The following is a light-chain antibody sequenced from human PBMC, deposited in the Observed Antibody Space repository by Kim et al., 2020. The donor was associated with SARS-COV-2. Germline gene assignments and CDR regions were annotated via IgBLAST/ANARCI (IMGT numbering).Light chain of an antibody. Sequence: DIQMTQSPSSLSASVGHRVTITCRASQDIRTYLNWYQQKSGKAPKVLIYDASNLQTGVPSRFSGSGSGTEFTLTISSLQPEDIATYYCQQYDNLPITFGQGTRLEIK. CDR3: QQYDNLPIT. CDR2: DAS. V-gene: IGKV1-33*01. CDR1: QDIRTY. J-gene: IGKJ5*01.